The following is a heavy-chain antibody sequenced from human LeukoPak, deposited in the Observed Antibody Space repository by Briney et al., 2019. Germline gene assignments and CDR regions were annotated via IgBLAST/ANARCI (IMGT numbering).Heavy chain of an antibody. Sequence: SETLSLTCTVSGGSISSGDYYWSWIRQPPGKGLEWIGYIYYSGSTYYNPSLKSRVTISVDTSKNQFSLKLSSVTAADTAVYYCASRYYGSGSYYRRGYGMDVWGKGTTVTVSS. CDR3: ASRYYGSGSYYRRGYGMDV. V-gene: IGHV4-30-4*01. D-gene: IGHD3-10*01. CDR2: IYYSGST. CDR1: GGSISSGDYY. J-gene: IGHJ6*04.